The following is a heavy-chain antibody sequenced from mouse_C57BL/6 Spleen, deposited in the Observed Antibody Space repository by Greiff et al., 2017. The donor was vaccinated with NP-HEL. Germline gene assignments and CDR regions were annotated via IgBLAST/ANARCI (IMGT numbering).Heavy chain of an antibody. CDR1: GYTFTDYE. CDR3: TRPFPTVVVDY. D-gene: IGHD1-1*01. Sequence: VQLQQSGAELVRPGASVTLSCKASGYTFTDYEMHWVKQTPVHGLEWIGAIDPETGGTAYNQKFKGKAILTADKSSSTAYMELRSLTSEDSAVYYCTRPFPTVVVDYWGQGTTLTVSS. J-gene: IGHJ2*01. CDR2: IDPETGGT. V-gene: IGHV1-15*01.